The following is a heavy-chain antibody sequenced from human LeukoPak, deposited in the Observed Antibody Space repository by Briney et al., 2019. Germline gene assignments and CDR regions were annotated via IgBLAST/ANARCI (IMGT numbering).Heavy chain of an antibody. D-gene: IGHD2-21*02. V-gene: IGHV5-51*01. J-gene: IGHJ4*02. CDR3: ARQGYCGGDCYRGFDY. CDR1: GYSFTSYW. CDR2: IYPGDSDT. Sequence: GESLKISCKGSGYSFTSYWIGWVRQMPGKGLEWMGIIYPGDSDTRYSPSFQGQVTISADKSISTAYLQWSSLKASDTAMYNCARQGYCGGDCYRGFDYWGQGTLVTVSS.